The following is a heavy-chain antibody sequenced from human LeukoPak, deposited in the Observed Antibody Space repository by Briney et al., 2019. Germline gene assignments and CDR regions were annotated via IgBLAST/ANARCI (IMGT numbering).Heavy chain of an antibody. CDR1: GGSISRGYEY. D-gene: IGHD3-10*01. Sequence: KPSETLSLTCTVSGGSISRGYEYWGWIRQPPGKGLQWIGHIYYSGSIYYNPSLRSRLTISIDTSKNQFSLKLGSVTAADTAVYYCARQSGSRGAFDIWGQGTMVIVSS. CDR3: ARQSGSRGAFDI. J-gene: IGHJ3*02. V-gene: IGHV4-39*01. CDR2: IYYSGSI.